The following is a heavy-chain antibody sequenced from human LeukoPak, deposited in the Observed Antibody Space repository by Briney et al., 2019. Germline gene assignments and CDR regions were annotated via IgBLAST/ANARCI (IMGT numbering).Heavy chain of an antibody. CDR2: ISSSGSTI. V-gene: IGHV3-11*01. D-gene: IGHD3-10*01. Sequence: GGSLRLSCAASGFTFSDYYMSWIRQAPGKGLEWVSYISSSGSTIYYADSVKGRFTISRDNAKNSLYLQMNSLRAEDTAVYYCATWNYYGSGNNWFDPWGQGTLVTVSS. CDR3: ATWNYYGSGNNWFDP. CDR1: GFTFSDYY. J-gene: IGHJ5*02.